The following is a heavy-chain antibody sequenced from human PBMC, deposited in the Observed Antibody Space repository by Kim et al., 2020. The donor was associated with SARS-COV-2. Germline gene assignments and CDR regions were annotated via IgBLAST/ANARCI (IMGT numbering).Heavy chain of an antibody. J-gene: IGHJ6*02. D-gene: IGHD3-10*01. CDR1: GFTFSSYA. Sequence: GGSLRLSCAASGFTFSSYAMHWVRQAPGKGLEWVAVISYDGSNKYYVDSVKGRFTISRDNSKNTLYLQMNSLRAEDTAVYYCARETSSYYYGSGSGMDVWGQGTTVTVSS. V-gene: IGHV3-30*04. CDR3: ARETSSYYYGSGSGMDV. CDR2: ISYDGSNK.